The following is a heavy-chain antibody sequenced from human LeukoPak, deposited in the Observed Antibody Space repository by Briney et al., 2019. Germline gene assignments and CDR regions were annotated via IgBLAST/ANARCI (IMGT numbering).Heavy chain of an antibody. CDR2: IWYDGSNK. D-gene: IGHD3-22*01. CDR1: GFTFSRFG. CDR3: ARDYYYDSSGYWDYYFEY. Sequence: GRSLRLSCAASGFTFSRFGMHWVRQAPGKGLEWVAVIWYDGSNKYYADSVKGRFTISRDNSKNTLYLEMNSLRAEDTAVYYCARDYYYDSSGYWDYYFEYWRGSTVDSVSS. V-gene: IGHV3-33*01. J-gene: IGHJ4*02.